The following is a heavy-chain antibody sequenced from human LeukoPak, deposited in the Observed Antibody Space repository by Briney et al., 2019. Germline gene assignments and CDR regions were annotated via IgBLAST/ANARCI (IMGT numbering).Heavy chain of an antibody. CDR1: GDSTSRYY. D-gene: IGHD3-10*01. CDR2: IYYSGST. J-gene: IGHJ6*02. V-gene: IGHV4-59*01. Sequence: SETPSLTCTVSGDSTSRYYWSWIRQPPGKGLEWIGYIYYSGSTNYSPSLKSRVTISGDTSKKQFSLKLSSVTAADTAVYYCARPPLLSYGMDVWGQGTTVTVSS. CDR3: ARPPLLSYGMDV.